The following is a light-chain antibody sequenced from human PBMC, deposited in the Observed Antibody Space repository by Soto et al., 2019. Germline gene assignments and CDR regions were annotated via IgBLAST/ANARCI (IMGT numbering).Light chain of an antibody. CDR1: SSNIGAGYD. CDR3: QSYASSLSAWV. CDR2: GNT. J-gene: IGLJ3*02. V-gene: IGLV1-40*01. Sequence: QSVLTQPPSVSGAPGQRVTISCTASSSNIGAGYDVHWYQQLPGTAPKLLIYGNTNRPSGVPDRFSGSKSGTSASLAITGLQAEYEADYYCQSYASSLSAWVFGGGTQLTVL.